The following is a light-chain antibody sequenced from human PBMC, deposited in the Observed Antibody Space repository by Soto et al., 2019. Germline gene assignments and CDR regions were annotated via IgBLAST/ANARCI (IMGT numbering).Light chain of an antibody. Sequence: QSVLTQPASVSGSPGQSITISCTGTSSDVGTYNLVSWYQQHPGNAPKRMIYEDNKRPSGISVRFSGSKSGNTASLTISGLQAEDEADYYCCSYAGSYTYVFGTGTKVTVL. V-gene: IGLV2-23*01. CDR1: SSDVGTYNL. CDR2: EDN. J-gene: IGLJ1*01. CDR3: CSYAGSYTYV.